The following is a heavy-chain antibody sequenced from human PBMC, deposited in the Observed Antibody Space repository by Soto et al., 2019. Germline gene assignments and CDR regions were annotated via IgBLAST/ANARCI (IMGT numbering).Heavy chain of an antibody. CDR3: AKSGAVADYWYYFDY. Sequence: GSLRLSCAASGCTFSHYGMHWVRQAPGKGLEWVAVISYAGSNKYSADSVKGRFTISRDNSKNTLYLQMNSLRVEDTAVYYCAKSGAVADYWYYFDYWGQGTQVTVSS. J-gene: IGHJ4*02. V-gene: IGHV3-30*18. CDR1: GCTFSHYG. CDR2: ISYAGSNK. D-gene: IGHD2-8*02.